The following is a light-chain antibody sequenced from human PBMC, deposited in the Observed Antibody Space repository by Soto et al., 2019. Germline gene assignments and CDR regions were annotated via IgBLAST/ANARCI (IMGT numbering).Light chain of an antibody. CDR1: LTISDNY. CDR2: GAS. V-gene: IGKV3-20*01. Sequence: EIVLTQSPGTLSLSPGERATVSCRTSLTISDNYLAWYQQKPGQAPRLLIYGASSRATGIPDRFSGSGSGTDFTLTISRLEPEDFAVYYCQQYGSSPWTFGQGTKVDIK. J-gene: IGKJ1*01. CDR3: QQYGSSPWT.